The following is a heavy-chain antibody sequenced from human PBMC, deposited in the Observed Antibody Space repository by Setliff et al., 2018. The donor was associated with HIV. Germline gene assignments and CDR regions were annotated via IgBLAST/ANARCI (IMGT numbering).Heavy chain of an antibody. CDR3: ARDGYSSGWYIYSFDP. D-gene: IGHD6-19*01. Sequence: GESLKISCVASGLTFSNYWMHWVRQAPGKGLVWVSRIDSDGSDTDYADSVRGRFTISRDNAKNTLYLQMTSLRAEDTAVYYCARDGYSSGWYIYSFDPWGQGTLGTVS. V-gene: IGHV3-74*01. CDR1: GLTFSNYW. J-gene: IGHJ5*02. CDR2: IDSDGSDT.